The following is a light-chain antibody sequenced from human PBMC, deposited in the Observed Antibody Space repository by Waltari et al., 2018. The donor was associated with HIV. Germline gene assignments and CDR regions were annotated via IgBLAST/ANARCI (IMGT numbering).Light chain of an antibody. CDR2: NTN. CDR1: SCSVSTTSY. V-gene: IGLV8-61*01. Sequence: QPVVTQEPAFSVSPGGTVTLTCCLLSCSVSTTSYPSWYQHTPGQAPRTLIYNTNTRSPGGPDRFSGSILGNKAALNITGAQADDECDYYCVLYMGSGISVFGGGTKLTVL. CDR3: VLYMGSGISV. J-gene: IGLJ2*01.